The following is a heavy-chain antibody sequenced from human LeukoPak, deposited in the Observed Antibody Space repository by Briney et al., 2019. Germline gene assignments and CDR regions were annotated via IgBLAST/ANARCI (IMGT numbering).Heavy chain of an antibody. D-gene: IGHD3-9*01. V-gene: IGHV4-59*08. Sequence: SETLSLTCTVSGGSISSYYWSWIRQPPGKGLEWLGYIYYSGSTNYNPSLKSRVTISVDTSKNQFSLKLSSVTAADTAVYYCARAVGSFDWLPLFDYWGQGTLVTVSS. CDR2: IYYSGST. CDR3: ARAVGSFDWLPLFDY. CDR1: GGSISSYY. J-gene: IGHJ4*02.